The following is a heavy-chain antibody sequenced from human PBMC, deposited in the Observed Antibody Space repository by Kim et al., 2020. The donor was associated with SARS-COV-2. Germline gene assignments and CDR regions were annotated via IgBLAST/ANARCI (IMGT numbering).Heavy chain of an antibody. D-gene: IGHD3-10*01. CDR2: IYYSGST. CDR3: ARQFYGSGSSNRRFDP. V-gene: IGHV4-59*08. CDR1: GGSISSDY. J-gene: IGHJ5*02. Sequence: SETLSLTCTVSGGSISSDYWTWIRQPPGKGLEWIGNIYYSGSTNYNPSLKSRVTISVDTSKNQFSLKLSSVTAADTAVYYCARQFYGSGSSNRRFDPWGQGTLFIVSS.